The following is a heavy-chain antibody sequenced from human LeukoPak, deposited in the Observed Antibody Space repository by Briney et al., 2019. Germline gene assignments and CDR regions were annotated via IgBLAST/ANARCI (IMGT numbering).Heavy chain of an antibody. J-gene: IGHJ6*02. D-gene: IGHD3-10*01. CDR2: ISSNGGST. CDR3: VKDGSGSYATANYGMDV. V-gene: IGHV3-64D*06. Sequence: AGSLRLSCSASGFTFSRYAMHWVRQAPGKGLEYVADISSNGGSTYYTDSVKGRFTISRDNSNNTLYLQMSSLRAEDTAVYYCVKDGSGSYATANYGMDVWGQGTTVTGSS. CDR1: GFTFSRYA.